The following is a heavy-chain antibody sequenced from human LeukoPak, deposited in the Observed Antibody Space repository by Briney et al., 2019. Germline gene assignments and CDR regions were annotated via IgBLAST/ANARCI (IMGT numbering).Heavy chain of an antibody. J-gene: IGHJ4*02. CDR2: SSSSSSYT. V-gene: IGHV3-21*01. CDR3: AREPLLWFGELLYYFDY. Sequence: PGGSLRLSCAASGFTFSSYSMNWVRQAPGKGLEWVSSSSSSSSYTYYADSVKGRFTISRDNAKNSLYLQMNSLRAEDTAVYYCAREPLLWFGELLYYFDYWGQGTLVTVSS. D-gene: IGHD3-10*01. CDR1: GFTFSSYS.